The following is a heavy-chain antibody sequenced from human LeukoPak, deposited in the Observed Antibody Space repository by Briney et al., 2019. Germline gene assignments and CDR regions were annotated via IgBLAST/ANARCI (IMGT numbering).Heavy chain of an antibody. CDR2: IYSGGST. Sequence: GGSLRLSCAASGFTVRSNYMSWVRQDPGKGLEWVSIIYSGGSTYYSDSVKGRFTISRDNSKNTLYLQMNSLRVEDTAVYYCARDEWELLRAYWGQGTLVTVSS. D-gene: IGHD1-26*01. V-gene: IGHV3-66*02. CDR3: ARDEWELLRAY. CDR1: GFTVRSNY. J-gene: IGHJ4*02.